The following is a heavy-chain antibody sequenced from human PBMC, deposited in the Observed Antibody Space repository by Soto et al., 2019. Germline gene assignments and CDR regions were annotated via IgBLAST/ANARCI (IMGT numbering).Heavy chain of an antibody. Sequence: PSETLSLTCTVSRGSISDINYFWGWIRQPPGKGLEWIGTVYYSGGTHYNPSLQSRVTISVDTSKSQSSLKLSSVTAADTALYYCARRGHGYLRGNYYFDYWGHGTLVTVSS. CDR3: ARRGHGYLRGNYYFDY. CDR2: VYYSGGT. V-gene: IGHV4-39*01. CDR1: RGSISDINYF. D-gene: IGHD5-12*01. J-gene: IGHJ4*01.